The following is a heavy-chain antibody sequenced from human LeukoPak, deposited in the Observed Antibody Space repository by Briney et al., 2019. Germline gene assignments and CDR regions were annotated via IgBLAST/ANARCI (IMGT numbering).Heavy chain of an antibody. V-gene: IGHV4-4*07. CDR1: GGSINNYY. CDR2: IYSSGST. CDR3: ARTPIYYFDNSGYYN. Sequence: SETLSLTCTVSGGSINNYYWSWIRQPAGKGLEWIGLIYSSGSTSYNPSLKSRVTMSVDMSKKQFSLRLSSVTAADTAVYYCARTPIYYFDNSGYYNWGQGTLVTVSS. J-gene: IGHJ4*02. D-gene: IGHD3-22*01.